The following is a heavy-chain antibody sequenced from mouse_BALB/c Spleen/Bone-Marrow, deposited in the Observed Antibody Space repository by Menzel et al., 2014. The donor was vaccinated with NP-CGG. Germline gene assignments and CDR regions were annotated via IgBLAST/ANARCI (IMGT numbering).Heavy chain of an antibody. D-gene: IGHD4-1*01. Sequence: DVKVEESGGGSVQPGGSRKLSCAASGFTFSSFGMHWVRQAPEKGLEWVAYISSGSSNIYYADTVKGRFTISRDNPKNTLFLQMTSLRSEDTAMYYCTRGGNWDDFDYWGQGTTLTVSS. CDR3: TRGGNWDDFDY. V-gene: IGHV5-17*02. CDR2: ISSGSSNI. J-gene: IGHJ2*01. CDR1: GFTFSSFG.